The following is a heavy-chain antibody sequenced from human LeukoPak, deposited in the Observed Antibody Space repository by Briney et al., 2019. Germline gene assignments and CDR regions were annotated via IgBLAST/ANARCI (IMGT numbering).Heavy chain of an antibody. CDR1: GGSISSYY. CDR3: ADHIAAAGHHYFDY. V-gene: IGHV4-59*12. CDR2: IYYSGST. D-gene: IGHD6-13*01. J-gene: IGHJ4*02. Sequence: PLETLSLTCTVSGGSISSYYWSWIRQPPGKGLEWIGYIYYSGSTNYNPSLKSRVTMSVDTSKNQFSLKLSSVTAADTAVYYCADHIAAAGHHYFDYWGQGTLVTVSS.